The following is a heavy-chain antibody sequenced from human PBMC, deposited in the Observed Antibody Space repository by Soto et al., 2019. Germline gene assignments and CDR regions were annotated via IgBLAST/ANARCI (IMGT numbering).Heavy chain of an antibody. J-gene: IGHJ4*02. CDR3: ARASQRGYYDFWSGYWDFDY. CDR2: ISAYNGNT. V-gene: IGHV1-18*01. Sequence: ASVKVSCKASGYTFTSYGISWVRQAPGQGLEWMGWISAYNGNTNYAQKLQGRVTMTTDTSTSTAYMELRSLRSDDTAVYYCARASQRGYYDFWSGYWDFDYWGQGTLVTVSS. CDR1: GYTFTSYG. D-gene: IGHD3-3*01.